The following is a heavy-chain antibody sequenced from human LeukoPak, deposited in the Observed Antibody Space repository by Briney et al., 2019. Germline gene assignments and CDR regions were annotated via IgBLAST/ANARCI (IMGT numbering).Heavy chain of an antibody. CDR2: ISAYNGNT. V-gene: IGHV1-18*01. Sequence: GASVKVSCKASGYTFTSYGISWVRQAPGQGLEWMGWISAYNGNTNYAQKLQGRVTMTTDTSTSTVYMELSSLRSEDTAVYYCARGGPGYYDFWSGYSGPYYYGMDVWGQGTTVTVSS. CDR3: ARGGPGYYDFWSGYSGPYYYGMDV. J-gene: IGHJ6*02. CDR1: GYTFTSYG. D-gene: IGHD3-3*01.